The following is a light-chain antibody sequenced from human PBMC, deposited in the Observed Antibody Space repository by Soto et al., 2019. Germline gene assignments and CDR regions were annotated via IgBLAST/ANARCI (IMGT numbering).Light chain of an antibody. J-gene: IGKJ1*01. CDR3: QHYNYYSWT. CDR1: QSISIW. CDR2: KTS. V-gene: IGKV1-5*03. Sequence: DIHMTQSPSTLSASVGDRVTITCRASQSISIWLAWYQQKPGKAPNLLIYKTSSLESGVPSRFSGSGSGTGFTLTISSLQPDDFATSDCQHYNYYSWTFGHGTKVEIK.